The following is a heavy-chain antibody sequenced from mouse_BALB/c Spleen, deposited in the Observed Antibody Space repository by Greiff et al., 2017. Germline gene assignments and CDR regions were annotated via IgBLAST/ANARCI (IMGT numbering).Heavy chain of an antibody. CDR3: ARDRSLLRLFAY. D-gene: IGHD1-2*01. V-gene: IGHV2-9*02. CDR2: IWAGGST. J-gene: IGHJ3*01. Sequence: QVHVKQSGPGLVAPSQSLSITCTVSGFSLTSYGVHWVRQPPGKGLEWLGVIWAGGSTNYNSALMSRLSISKDNSKSQVFLKMNRLQTDDTAMYYCARDRSLLRLFAYWGQGTLVTVSA. CDR1: GFSLTSYG.